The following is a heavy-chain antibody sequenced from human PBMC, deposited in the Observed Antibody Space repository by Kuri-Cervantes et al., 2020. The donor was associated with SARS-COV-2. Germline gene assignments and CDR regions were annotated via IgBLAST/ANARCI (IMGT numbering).Heavy chain of an antibody. Sequence: GGSLRPSWAPSGFTFSSYAMHWVRQGPGEGLEWVSAMSGSGGSTYYADSVKGRFTISRDNSKNTLYMQMNSLRAEDTAVYYCAKPPHCSSTSCYGGYYMDVWGKGTTVTVSS. CDR1: GFTFSSYA. J-gene: IGHJ6*03. CDR2: MSGSGGST. V-gene: IGHV3-23*01. CDR3: AKPPHCSSTSCYGGYYMDV. D-gene: IGHD2-2*01.